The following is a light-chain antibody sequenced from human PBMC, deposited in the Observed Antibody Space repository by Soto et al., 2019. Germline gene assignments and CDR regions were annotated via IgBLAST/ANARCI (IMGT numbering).Light chain of an antibody. V-gene: IGKV3D-15*01. Sequence: EIVMTQSPATLSVSPGERATLSCRASQSVDSNLAWYQQKPSQAPRLLIFGASTRATGIPVRFGGSGSGTDFTLTISSLQSENFAVYYCQQYDDWRTFGQGTKVDIK. CDR2: GAS. J-gene: IGKJ1*01. CDR1: QSVDSN. CDR3: QQYDDWRT.